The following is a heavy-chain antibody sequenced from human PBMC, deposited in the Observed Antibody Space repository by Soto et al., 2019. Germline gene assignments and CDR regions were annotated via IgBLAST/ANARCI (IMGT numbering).Heavy chain of an antibody. V-gene: IGHV1-69*01. Sequence: QVQLVQSGAEVKKPGSSVKVSCKASGGTFSSYAISWVRQAPGQGLEWMGGIIPIFGTANYAQKFQGRVTITGDESTSTAYMELSSLRSEDTAVYYCAGTQLLDYGGNQRGWFDPWGQGTLVTVSS. J-gene: IGHJ5*02. D-gene: IGHD4-17*01. CDR3: AGTQLLDYGGNQRGWFDP. CDR2: IIPIFGTA. CDR1: GGTFSSYA.